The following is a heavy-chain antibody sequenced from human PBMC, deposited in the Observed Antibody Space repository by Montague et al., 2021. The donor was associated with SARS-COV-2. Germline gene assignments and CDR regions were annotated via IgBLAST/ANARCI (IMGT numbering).Heavy chain of an antibody. CDR2: IFYSGVT. J-gene: IGHJ5*02. CDR3: ASVGSSSNVCNWFDP. CDR1: GDSISSSMKY. D-gene: IGHD2-2*01. Sequence: SETLSLTCTVSGDSISSSMKYWGWIRQPPGKGLEWIGIIFYSGVTYYSPSLKSRVTIFVDTSKNEFSLKLNSVTAADTAVYYCASVGSSSNVCNWFDPWGQGTMVTVSS. V-gene: IGHV4-39*01.